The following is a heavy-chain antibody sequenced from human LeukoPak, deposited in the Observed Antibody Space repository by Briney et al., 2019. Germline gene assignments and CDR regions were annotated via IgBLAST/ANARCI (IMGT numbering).Heavy chain of an antibody. J-gene: IGHJ4*02. CDR2: IYYSGST. Sequence: SETLSLTCTVSGGSISSSDYYWSWIRQPPGKGLEWIGYIYYSGSTYYNPSLKSRVTISVDTSKNQFSLKLSSVTAADTAVYYCASKRASKYYYDSSGYLRYWGQGTLVTVSS. D-gene: IGHD3-22*01. CDR3: ASKRASKYYYDSSGYLRY. V-gene: IGHV4-30-4*08. CDR1: GGSISSSDYY.